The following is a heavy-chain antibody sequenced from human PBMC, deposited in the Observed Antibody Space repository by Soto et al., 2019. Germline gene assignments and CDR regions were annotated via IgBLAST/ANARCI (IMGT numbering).Heavy chain of an antibody. CDR3: ARGGRNIWPDYSWFDP. CDR2: IKQDGSDK. CDR1: GFTFSTYN. J-gene: IGHJ5*02. V-gene: IGHV3-7*05. D-gene: IGHD2-15*01. Sequence: EVQLVESGGGLVQPGGSLRLSCAASGFTFSTYNMTWVRQAPGKGLEWVATIKQDGSDKYYVDSVKGRFTISRDNSKNSLYLQMNSLRAEDTAVYFCARGGRNIWPDYSWFDPCGQGTLVTVSS.